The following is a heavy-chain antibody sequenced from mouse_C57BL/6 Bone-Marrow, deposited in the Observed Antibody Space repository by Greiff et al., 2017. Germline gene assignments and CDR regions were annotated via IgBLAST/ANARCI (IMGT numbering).Heavy chain of an antibody. Sequence: VQLKESGPGLAKPSQTLYLTCSVTGYSITSDYWNWFRKFPGNKLEYMGYISYSGSTYYNPSLKSRISITRDTSKNQYYLQLNSVTTEDTVTYYCTISCDGYPHWYFYVWGTGTTVTVSS. CDR1: GYSITSDY. J-gene: IGHJ1*03. D-gene: IGHD2-3*01. V-gene: IGHV3-8*01. CDR2: ISYSGST. CDR3: TISCDGYPHWYFYV.